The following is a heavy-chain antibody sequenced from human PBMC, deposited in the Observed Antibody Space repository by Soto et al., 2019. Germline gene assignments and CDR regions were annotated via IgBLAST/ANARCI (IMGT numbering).Heavy chain of an antibody. CDR3: ARGGDYDFWSGYYGVPLVDV. CDR2: INHSGST. Sequence: PSETLSLTCTVSGGSISSYYWSWIRQPPGKGLEWIGYINHSGSTNYNPSLKSRVTISVDTSKNQFSLKLSSVTAADTAVYYCARGGDYDFWSGYYGVPLVDVWGKGTTVTVSS. V-gene: IGHV4-59*12. D-gene: IGHD3-3*01. J-gene: IGHJ6*04. CDR1: GGSISSYY.